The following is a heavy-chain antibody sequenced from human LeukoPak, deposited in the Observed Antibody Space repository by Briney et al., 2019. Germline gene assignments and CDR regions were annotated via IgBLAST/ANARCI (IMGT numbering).Heavy chain of an antibody. CDR3: ARDFFLSIYRGLLLDY. V-gene: IGHV3-30-3*01. D-gene: IGHD3-22*01. CDR1: GFTFSSYA. J-gene: IGHJ4*02. Sequence: GGSLRLSCAASGFTFSSYAMSWVRQAPGKGLEWVAVISYDGSNKYYADSVKGRFTISRDNSKNTLYLQMNSLRAEDTAVYYCARDFFLSIYRGLLLDYWGQGTLVTVSS. CDR2: ISYDGSNK.